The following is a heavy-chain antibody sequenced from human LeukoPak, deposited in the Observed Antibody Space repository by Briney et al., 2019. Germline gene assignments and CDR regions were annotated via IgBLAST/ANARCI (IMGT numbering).Heavy chain of an antibody. CDR3: ARVSTSGYRDWLDP. V-gene: IGHV1-2*02. CDR2: IYPKSGGT. J-gene: IGHJ5*02. CDR1: GYTFADHY. Sequence: GASVKVSCKTSGYTFADHYIHWVRQAPGQGLEWMGWIYPKSGGTNSAQKFQGRVTMTRDTSISTAYMELSRLRFDDTAVYYCARVSTSGYRDWLDPWGQGTLVTVSS. D-gene: IGHD3-9*01.